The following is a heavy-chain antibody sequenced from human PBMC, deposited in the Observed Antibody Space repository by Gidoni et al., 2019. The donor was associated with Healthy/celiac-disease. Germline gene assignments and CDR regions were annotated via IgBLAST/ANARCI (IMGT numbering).Heavy chain of an antibody. CDR3: ASLVGATPYYFDY. D-gene: IGHD1-26*01. CDR2: MSSRSSYI. V-gene: IGHV3-21*01. Sequence: EVQLVKSGGGLVKPGGSLRLSCAASGFTFSSYCMNWVRKAPGKGLEWVLSMSSRSSYIYYADSVKGRFTISRANAKNALYLQMNSLRAEDTAVYYCASLVGATPYYFDYWGQGTLVTVSS. J-gene: IGHJ4*02. CDR1: GFTFSSYC.